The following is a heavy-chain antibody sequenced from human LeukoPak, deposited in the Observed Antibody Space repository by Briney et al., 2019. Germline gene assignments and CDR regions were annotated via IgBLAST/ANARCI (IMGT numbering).Heavy chain of an antibody. V-gene: IGHV1-18*01. CDR2: ISAYNGNT. Sequence: ASVKVSCKASGYTFTSYGISWVRQAPGQGLEWMGWISAYNGNTNYAQKLQGRVTMTTDTSTSTAYMELRSLRSDDTAVYYCARGAAAGIPPFYYYYYMDVWGKGTTVTISS. J-gene: IGHJ6*03. CDR3: ARGAAAGIPPFYYYYYMDV. D-gene: IGHD6-13*01. CDR1: GYTFTSYG.